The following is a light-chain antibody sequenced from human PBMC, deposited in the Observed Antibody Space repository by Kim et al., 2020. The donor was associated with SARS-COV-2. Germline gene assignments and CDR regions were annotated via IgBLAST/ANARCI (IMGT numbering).Light chain of an antibody. CDR2: DNN. Sequence: GQNVGIACSGTSSSIGDDYVSWYQQFPGAAPKRLIFDNNERPSGIPDRFSGSKSGTSATLCITGLQTGDEADYYCGTWDSSLNVVVFGGGTQLTVL. CDR3: GTWDSSLNVVV. J-gene: IGLJ2*01. V-gene: IGLV1-51*01. CDR1: SSSIGDDY.